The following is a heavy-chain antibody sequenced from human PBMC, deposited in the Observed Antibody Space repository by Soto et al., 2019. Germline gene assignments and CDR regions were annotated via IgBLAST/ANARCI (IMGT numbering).Heavy chain of an antibody. J-gene: IGHJ4*02. V-gene: IGHV3-48*03. Sequence: GVSLRLSCAASGFTFSSYEMNWVRQAPGKGLEWISYISGSGTTIYYADSVKGRFTISRDNAKNSLYLQMNSLRVEDTAVYYCARGPGSGEYYFDYWGQGTLVTVSS. CDR3: ARGPGSGEYYFDY. D-gene: IGHD2-15*01. CDR1: GFTFSSYE. CDR2: ISGSGTTI.